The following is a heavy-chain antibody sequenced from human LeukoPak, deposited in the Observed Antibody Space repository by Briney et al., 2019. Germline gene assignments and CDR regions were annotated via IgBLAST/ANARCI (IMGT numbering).Heavy chain of an antibody. J-gene: IGHJ4*02. Sequence: PGGSLRLSCAASGFTFSSYWMSWVRQAPGKGLEWVSAISGSGGSTFYADSVKGRFTISRDNSKNTLYLQMNSLRAEDTALYYCAKDHGYGQQGYWGQGTLVTVSS. CDR1: GFTFSSYW. CDR3: AKDHGYGQQGY. V-gene: IGHV3-23*01. CDR2: ISGSGGST. D-gene: IGHD5-18*01.